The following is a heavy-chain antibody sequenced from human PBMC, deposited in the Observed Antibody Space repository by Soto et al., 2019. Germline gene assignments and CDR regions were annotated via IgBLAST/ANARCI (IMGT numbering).Heavy chain of an antibody. CDR2: IIPIFGTA. D-gene: IGHD3-22*01. CDR3: ARYFYYDGPYNSGIYV. CDR1: GGTFSSYA. J-gene: IGHJ6*02. V-gene: IGHV1-69*01. Sequence: SVKVSCKASGGTFSSYAISWVRQAPGQGLEWMGGIIPIFGTANYAQKFQGRVTITADESTSTAYMELSSLRSEDTAVYYCARYFYYDGPYNSGIYVRAQRTTVTVS.